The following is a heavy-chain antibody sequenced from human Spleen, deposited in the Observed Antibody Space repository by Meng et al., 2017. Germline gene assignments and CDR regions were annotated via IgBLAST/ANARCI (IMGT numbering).Heavy chain of an antibody. CDR3: AKEIEVFRYSSGWYDS. V-gene: IGHV3-43*01. Sequence: GESLKISCAASGFSFDDYSMHWVRQVPGKGLEWVSLISWDGGNTYYADSVKGRFTISIDNSKNSLYLQMNSLKSEDTALYYCAKEIEVFRYSSGWYDSWGQGTLVTVSS. J-gene: IGHJ5*01. CDR1: GFSFDDYS. D-gene: IGHD6-19*01. CDR2: ISWDGGNT.